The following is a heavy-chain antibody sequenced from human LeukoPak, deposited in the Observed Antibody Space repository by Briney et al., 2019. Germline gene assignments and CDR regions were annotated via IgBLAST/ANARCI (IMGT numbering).Heavy chain of an antibody. J-gene: IGHJ4*02. CDR3: AKDRGSSSDNRIDY. CDR2: IRYDGSNK. Sequence: GGSLRLSCAASGFTFSSYGMHWVRQAPGKGLEWVAFIRYDGSNKYYADSVKGRFTISRDNSKNTLYLQMNSLRAEDTAVYYCAKDRGSSSDNRIDYWGQGTLVTVSS. CDR1: GFTFSSYG. V-gene: IGHV3-30*02. D-gene: IGHD6-6*01.